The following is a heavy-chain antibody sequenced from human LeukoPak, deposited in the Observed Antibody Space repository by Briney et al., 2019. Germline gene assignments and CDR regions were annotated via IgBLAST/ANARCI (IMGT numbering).Heavy chain of an antibody. V-gene: IGHV3-23*01. J-gene: IGHJ4*02. Sequence: GGSLRPSRAASGFTFSSYAMSWVRQAPGKGLEWVSAISGSGGSTYYADSVKGRFTISRDNSKNTLYLQMNSLRAEDTAVYYCASWPRYFDYWGQGTLVTVSS. CDR3: ASWPRYFDY. CDR2: ISGSGGST. CDR1: GFTFSSYA.